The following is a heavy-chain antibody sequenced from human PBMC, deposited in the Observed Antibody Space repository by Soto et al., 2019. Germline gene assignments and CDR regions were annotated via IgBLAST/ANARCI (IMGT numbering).Heavy chain of an antibody. CDR3: AREQWLVRSFDY. J-gene: IGHJ4*02. D-gene: IGHD6-19*01. V-gene: IGHV3-23*01. Sequence: EVQLLESGGGLVQPGGSLRLSCAASGFTFSSYAMSWVRQAPGKGLEWVSAISGSGGSTYYADSVKGRFTISRDNSKNTLSLQMNSLRAEDTAVYYCAREQWLVRSFDYWGQGTLVTVSS. CDR2: ISGSGGST. CDR1: GFTFSSYA.